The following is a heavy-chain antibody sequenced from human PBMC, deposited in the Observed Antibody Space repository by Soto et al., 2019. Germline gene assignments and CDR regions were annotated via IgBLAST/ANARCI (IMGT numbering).Heavy chain of an antibody. J-gene: IGHJ6*03. CDR3: ATVMSNYYGSGSSWSAYYYMDV. V-gene: IGHV1-24*01. CDR2: FDPEDGET. Sequence: ASVKVCCEVSGYALTELSMQWVRQSPGKGLEWMGGFDPEDGETIYAQKFQGRVTMTEDTSTDTAYMELSSLRSEDTAVYYCATVMSNYYGSGSSWSAYYYMDVWGNGTTVTVSS. CDR1: GYALTELS. D-gene: IGHD3-10*01.